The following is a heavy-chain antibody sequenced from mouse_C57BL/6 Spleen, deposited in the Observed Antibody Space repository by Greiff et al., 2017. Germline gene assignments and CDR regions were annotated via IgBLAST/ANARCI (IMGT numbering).Heavy chain of an antibody. CDR1: GYAFSSYW. V-gene: IGHV1-80*01. CDR3: ARRGLNHAWFAY. J-gene: IGHJ3*01. D-gene: IGHD6-1*01. CDR2: IYPGDGDT. Sequence: VQLVESGAELVKPGASVKISCKASGYAFSSYWMNWVKQRPGKGLEWIGQIYPGDGDTNYNGKFKGKATLTADKSSSTAYMQLSSLTSEDSAVYFCARRGLNHAWFAYWGQGTLVTVSA.